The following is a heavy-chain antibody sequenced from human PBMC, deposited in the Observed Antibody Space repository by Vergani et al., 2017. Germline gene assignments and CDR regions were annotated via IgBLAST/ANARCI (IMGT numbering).Heavy chain of an antibody. J-gene: IGHJ6*03. V-gene: IGHV3-11*01. D-gene: IGHD1/OR15-1a*01. Sequence: QVQLVESGGTLVKPGGSLRLSCAASGFTFRDFYMTWIRQVPGKGLEWVSHISDSGNSINYADSVKGRFTVSRDNAKKSLYLQMTSLRVEDTAVYYCARGNWNNGFNSYYYMDVWGKGTTVTVSS. CDR2: ISDSGNSI. CDR3: ARGNWNNGFNSYYYMDV. CDR1: GFTFRDFY.